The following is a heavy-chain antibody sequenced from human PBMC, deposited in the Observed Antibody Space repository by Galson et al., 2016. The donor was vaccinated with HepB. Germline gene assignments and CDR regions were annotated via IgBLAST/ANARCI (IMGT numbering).Heavy chain of an antibody. J-gene: IGHJ4*02. V-gene: IGHV3-9*01. D-gene: IGHD3-10*01. Sequence: SLRLSCAASGFTFGHYAMHWVRQAPGKGLEWVSGISWNSDSIGYADSVKGRFTISRDNAKNSLYLQMNSLRAEDTAVYYCAKGRGGVSIHWGQGTLVTVSS. CDR2: ISWNSDSI. CDR3: AKGRGGVSIH. CDR1: GFTFGHYA.